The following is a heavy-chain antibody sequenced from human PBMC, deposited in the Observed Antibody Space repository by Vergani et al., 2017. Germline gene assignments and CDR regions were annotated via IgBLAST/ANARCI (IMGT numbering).Heavy chain of an antibody. V-gene: IGHV5-51*01. D-gene: IGHD3-3*01. J-gene: IGHJ3*02. CDR2: IYPGDPDT. CDR1: GYSFTSYW. CDR3: ARRTIFGVVITDAFDI. Sequence: EVQLVQSGAEVKKPGESLTISCKGSGYSFTSYWIGWVRQMPGKGLEWMGIIYPGDPDTRYSPSFQGQVTISADKSISTAYLQWSSLKASDTAMYYCARRTIFGVVITDAFDIWGQGTMVTVSS.